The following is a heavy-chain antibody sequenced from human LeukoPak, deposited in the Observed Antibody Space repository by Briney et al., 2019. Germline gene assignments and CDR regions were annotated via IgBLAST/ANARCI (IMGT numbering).Heavy chain of an antibody. CDR1: GGSISSYY. D-gene: IGHD2-2*01. Sequence: SETLSLTCTVSGGSISSYYWSWIRQPPGKGLGWIWYIYTSGSTNYNPSLKSRVTISVDTSKNQLSLKLNSVTAADTAVYYCARHAPGSDCSSTSCYSTTFDYWGQGTLVTVSS. V-gene: IGHV4-4*09. CDR3: ARHAPGSDCSSTSCYSTTFDY. CDR2: IYTSGST. J-gene: IGHJ4*02.